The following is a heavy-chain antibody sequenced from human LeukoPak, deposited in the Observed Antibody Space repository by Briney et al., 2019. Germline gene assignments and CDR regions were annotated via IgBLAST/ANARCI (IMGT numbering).Heavy chain of an antibody. Sequence: SVKVSCKASGGTFSSYAISWVRQAPGQRLEWMGGIIPIFGTANYAQKFQGRVTITTDESTSTAYMELSSLRSEDTAVYYCARAGYCSSTSCFGYFQHWGQGTLVTVSS. CDR1: GGTFSSYA. V-gene: IGHV1-69*05. D-gene: IGHD2-2*01. J-gene: IGHJ1*01. CDR3: ARAGYCSSTSCFGYFQH. CDR2: IIPIFGTA.